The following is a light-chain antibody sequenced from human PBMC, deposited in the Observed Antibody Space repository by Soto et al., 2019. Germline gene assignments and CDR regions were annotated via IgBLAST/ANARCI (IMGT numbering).Light chain of an antibody. J-gene: IGLJ3*02. CDR3: SSYTSIVTLV. Sequence: QSVLTQPASVSGSPGQSITISCTGTSSDIGAYNFVSWYQQHPGKAPKLIIYEVSSRPSGVSNRFSGSKSGNTASLTISGLQAEDEADYYCSSYTSIVTLVFGGGTKVTVL. CDR1: SSDIGAYNF. CDR2: EVS. V-gene: IGLV2-14*01.